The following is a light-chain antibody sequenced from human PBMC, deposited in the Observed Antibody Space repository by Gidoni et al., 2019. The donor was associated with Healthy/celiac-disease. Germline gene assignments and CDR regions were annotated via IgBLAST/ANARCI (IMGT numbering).Light chain of an antibody. CDR3: AAWDDSLNGPV. Sequence: HSVFTPPPSPSGTPAPRVTISSSGSSSNIGSNTVNWYQQLPGTAPKLLIYSNNQRPSGVPDRFSGSKSGTSASLAISGLQSEDEADYYCAAWDDSLNGPVFGGGTKLTVL. CDR1: SSNIGSNT. CDR2: SNN. J-gene: IGLJ3*02. V-gene: IGLV1-44*01.